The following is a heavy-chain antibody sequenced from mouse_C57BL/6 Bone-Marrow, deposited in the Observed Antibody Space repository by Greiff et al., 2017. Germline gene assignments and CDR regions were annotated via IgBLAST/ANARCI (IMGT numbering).Heavy chain of an antibody. CDR3: ATYGYCYRWFAD. D-gene: IGHD1-2*01. CDR1: DYKFPAYY. J-gene: IGHJ3*01. V-gene: IGHV5-2*01. CDR2: INRDGGST. Sequence: EVQLLQSGAGLVQPGASLKLSCEATDYKFPAYYMSWVRKTPEQRLELVAAINRDGGSTYYPDTMKGRFTISGDTTNNTPYLQMSSLTSEDTAVYYCATYGYCYRWFADWGQGTLVTVSA.